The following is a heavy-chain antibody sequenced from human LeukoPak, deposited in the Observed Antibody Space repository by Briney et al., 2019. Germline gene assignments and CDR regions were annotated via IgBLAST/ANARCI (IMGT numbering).Heavy chain of an antibody. J-gene: IGHJ6*03. Sequence: ASVKVSCKVSGYTLTELSMHWVRQAPGKGLEWMGGFDPEDGETIYAQKFQGRVTMTEDTSTDTAYMELSRLRSEDAAVYYCATERTSYGSGRGYYMDVWGKGTTVTVSS. CDR3: ATERTSYGSGRGYYMDV. CDR1: GYTLTELS. V-gene: IGHV1-24*01. CDR2: FDPEDGET. D-gene: IGHD3-10*01.